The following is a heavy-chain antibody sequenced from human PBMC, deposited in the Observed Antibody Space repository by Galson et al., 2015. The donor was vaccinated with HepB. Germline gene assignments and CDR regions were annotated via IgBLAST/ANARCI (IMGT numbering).Heavy chain of an antibody. CDR1: GYTFTAYY. V-gene: IGHV1-2*02. CDR3: ARASVVEGIEY. J-gene: IGHJ4*02. D-gene: IGHD2-15*01. CDR2: IVPNSGGT. Sequence: SVTVSCKASGYTFTAYYIHWVRQAPGQGLEWMGWIVPNSGGTNYAQNFQGRVTMTRDTSISTAYMELNRLRSDDTAVYYCARASVVEGIEYWGQGTLVTVSS.